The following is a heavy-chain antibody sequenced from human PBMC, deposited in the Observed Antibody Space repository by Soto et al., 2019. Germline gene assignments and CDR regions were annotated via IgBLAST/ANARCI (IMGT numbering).Heavy chain of an antibody. J-gene: IGHJ6*02. D-gene: IGHD6-13*01. Sequence: GGSLRLSCAASGFTFSSYWMHWVRQAPGKGLVWVSRINSDGSSTSYADSVKGRFTISRDNAKNTLYLQMNSLRAEDTAVYYCARDIAGVAAPPGMDVWGQGTTVTVSS. CDR2: INSDGSST. CDR1: GFTFSSYW. V-gene: IGHV3-74*01. CDR3: ARDIAGVAAPPGMDV.